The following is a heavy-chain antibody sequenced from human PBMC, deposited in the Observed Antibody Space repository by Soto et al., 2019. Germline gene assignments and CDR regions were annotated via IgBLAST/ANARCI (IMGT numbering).Heavy chain of an antibody. CDR3: ARGNEVVSGMGV. CDR1: GYTFTSYD. Sequence: ASGKVSCKASGYTFTSYDINWVRQATGQGLEWMGWMNPNSGNTGYAQKFQGRVTMTRNTSISTAYMELSSLRSEDTAVYYCARGNEVVSGMGVWGQGTTVTVSS. J-gene: IGHJ6*02. CDR2: MNPNSGNT. D-gene: IGHD2-15*01. V-gene: IGHV1-8*01.